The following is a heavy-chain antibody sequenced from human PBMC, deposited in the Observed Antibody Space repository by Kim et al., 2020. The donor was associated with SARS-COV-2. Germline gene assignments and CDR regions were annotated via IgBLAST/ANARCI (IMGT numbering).Heavy chain of an antibody. CDR3: ARGTGGSYSGGFAP. CDR2: ISYDGSNK. V-gene: IGHV3-30-3*01. J-gene: IGHJ5*02. CDR1: GFTFSSYA. D-gene: IGHD1-26*01. Sequence: GGSLRLSCAASGFTFSSYAMHWVRQAPGKGLEWVAVISYDGSNKYYADSVKGRFTISRDNSKNTLYLQMNSLRAEDTAVYYCARGTGGSYSGGFAPWGQG.